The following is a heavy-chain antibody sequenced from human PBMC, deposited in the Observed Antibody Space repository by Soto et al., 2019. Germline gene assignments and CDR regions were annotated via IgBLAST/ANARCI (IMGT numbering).Heavy chain of an antibody. Sequence: EVQLLESGGQLVQPGGSMRLACAASGFTFSTYTMNWVRQVPGKGLEWVSGISVSGSHTYYADSVKGRFTISRDNFRSILFLQMNSLRDEDTALYYCAKARHPDGIWTFDSWGQGTLVTVSS. CDR3: AKARHPDGIWTFDS. J-gene: IGHJ4*02. D-gene: IGHD3-9*01. V-gene: IGHV3-23*01. CDR2: ISVSGSHT. CDR1: GFTFSTYT.